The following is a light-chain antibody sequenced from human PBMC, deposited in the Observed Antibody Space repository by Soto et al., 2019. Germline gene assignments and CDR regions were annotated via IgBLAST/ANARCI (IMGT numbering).Light chain of an antibody. CDR3: GSYTNSITLV. J-gene: IGLJ2*01. CDR2: DVN. V-gene: IGLV2-14*03. CDR1: SSDVGAYNY. Sequence: QSALTQPASVSGSPGQSITISCTGTSSDVGAYNYVYWYQHHPGKVPKLLIYDVNMRPPGISNRVSGSKSVNTASLTISGIEAEDEGYYYGGSYTNSITLVFGGGTKLTVL.